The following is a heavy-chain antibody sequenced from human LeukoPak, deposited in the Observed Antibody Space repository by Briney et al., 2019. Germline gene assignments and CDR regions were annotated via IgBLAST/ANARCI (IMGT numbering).Heavy chain of an antibody. D-gene: IGHD1-1*01. Sequence: PSETLSLTCTVSGGSISSGSYYWSWIRQPAGKGLKWIGHIYTSGSANYNPSLKSRVTISVDTSKNQFSLKLSFVTAADTAVYYCARMFKKVRLDLINNWFDPWGQGTLVTVSS. CDR2: IYTSGSA. V-gene: IGHV4-61*09. J-gene: IGHJ5*02. CDR3: ARMFKKVRLDLINNWFDP. CDR1: GGSISSGSYY.